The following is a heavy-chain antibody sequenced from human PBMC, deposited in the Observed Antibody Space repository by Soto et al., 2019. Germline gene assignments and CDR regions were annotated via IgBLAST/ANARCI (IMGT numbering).Heavy chain of an antibody. CDR2: ISLSGTTI. CDR3: AREGGFDWFYP. CDR1: GFTFSDYE. J-gene: IGHJ5*02. V-gene: IGHV3-48*03. Sequence: EVHLVESGGGLVQPGGSLRLSCAASGFTFSDYEMNWVRQAPGKGLEWVSYISLSGTTIHYADSVKGRFTISRDNAMNSVYLQMNSLRVEDTAIYYCAREGGFDWFYPWGQGTLVTVSS.